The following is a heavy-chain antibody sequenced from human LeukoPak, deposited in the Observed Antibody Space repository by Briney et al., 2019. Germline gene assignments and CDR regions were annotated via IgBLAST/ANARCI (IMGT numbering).Heavy chain of an antibody. J-gene: IGHJ6*04. CDR1: EFSVGSNY. CDR3: AELGIIMIGGV. D-gene: IGHD3-10*02. Sequence: GGSLRLSCAASEFSVGSNYMTWVRQAPGKGLEWVSLIYSGGSTYYADSVKGRFTISRDNSKNTLYLQMNSLRAEDTAVYYCAELGIIMIGGVWGKGTTVTISS. V-gene: IGHV3-66*01. CDR2: IYSGGST.